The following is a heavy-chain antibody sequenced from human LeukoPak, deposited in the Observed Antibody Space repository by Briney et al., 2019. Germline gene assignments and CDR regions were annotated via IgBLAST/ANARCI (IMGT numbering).Heavy chain of an antibody. Sequence: GGSLRLSCAASGFTFSNYWMSWVRQAPGKGREWVATIKEDGSDKYYVDSVKGRFTVSRDNAKNSLYLQMNSLRAEDTAVYYCARDRDWVTNYWGQGTLVTVSS. CDR2: IKEDGSDK. D-gene: IGHD4-11*01. J-gene: IGHJ4*02. V-gene: IGHV3-7*05. CDR1: GFTFSNYW. CDR3: ARDRDWVTNY.